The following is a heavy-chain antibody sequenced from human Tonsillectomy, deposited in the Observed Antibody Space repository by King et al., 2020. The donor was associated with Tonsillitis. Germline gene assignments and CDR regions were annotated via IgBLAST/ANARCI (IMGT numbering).Heavy chain of an antibody. D-gene: IGHD2-2*01. J-gene: IGHJ6*03. CDR1: GFTFGDSA. Sequence: VQLVESGGGLVQPGRSLRLSCTASGFTFGDSAMSWVRQAPGKGLEWVGFIRGKAYGGTTEYAASVKGRFTISRDDSKSIAYLQMNSLKIEDTAVYYCTREGCSSTSCYAGDYYYYMDVWGKGTTVTVSS. V-gene: IGHV3-49*04. CDR3: TREGCSSTSCYAGDYYYYMDV. CDR2: IRGKAYGGTT.